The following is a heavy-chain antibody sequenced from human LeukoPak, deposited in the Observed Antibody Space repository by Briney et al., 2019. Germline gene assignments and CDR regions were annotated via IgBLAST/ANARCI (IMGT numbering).Heavy chain of an antibody. J-gene: IGHJ4*02. CDR3: AKAPVTSCRGAYCYPFDS. CDR2: TSSSDAGT. Sequence: GGSLRLSCTVSGFIVSSNSMSWVRQTPGKGLEWVAATSSSDAGTYHADSVRGRFTISRDNSKNTLYLQMNSLRAEDAAVYFCAKAPVTSCRGAYCYPFDSWGQGTLVTVSS. CDR1: GFIVSSNS. D-gene: IGHD2-21*01. V-gene: IGHV3-23*01.